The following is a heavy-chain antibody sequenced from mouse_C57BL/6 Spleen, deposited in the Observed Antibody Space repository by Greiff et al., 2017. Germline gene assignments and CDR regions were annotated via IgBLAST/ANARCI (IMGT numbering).Heavy chain of an antibody. Sequence: VQLQQPGAELVKPGASVKMSCKASGYTFTSYWITWVKQRPGPGLEWIGDIYPGSGSTNYNEKFKSKATLTVDTSSSTAYMQLSSLTSEDSAVYYCARGETSYDYDHYAMDYWGQGTSVTVSS. CDR1: GYTFTSYW. CDR2: IYPGSGST. V-gene: IGHV1-55*01. J-gene: IGHJ4*01. D-gene: IGHD2-4*01. CDR3: ARGETSYDYDHYAMDY.